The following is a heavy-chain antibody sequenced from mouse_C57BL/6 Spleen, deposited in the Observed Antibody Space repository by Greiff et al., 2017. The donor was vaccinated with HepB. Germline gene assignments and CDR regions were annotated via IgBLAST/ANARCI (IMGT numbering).Heavy chain of an antibody. Sequence: EVKLVESGGGLVKPGGSLKLSCAASGFTFSSYAMSWVRQTPEKRLEWVATISDGGSYTYYPDNVKGRFTISRDNAKNNLYLQMSHLTSEDTAMYYCARRGWDYYGSSYNYAMDYWGQGTSVTVSS. CDR2: ISDGGSYT. V-gene: IGHV5-4*03. CDR1: GFTFSSYA. J-gene: IGHJ4*01. CDR3: ARRGWDYYGSSYNYAMDY. D-gene: IGHD1-1*01.